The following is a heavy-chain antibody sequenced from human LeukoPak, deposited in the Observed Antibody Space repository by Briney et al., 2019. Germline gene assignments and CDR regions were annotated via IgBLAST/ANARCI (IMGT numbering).Heavy chain of an antibody. CDR2: IYYSGST. D-gene: IGHD3-22*01. CDR1: GGSISSYY. J-gene: IGHJ4*02. CDR3: ARLIHYYYDSSGYFFDY. Sequence: SETLSLTCTVSGGSISSYYWSWIRQPPGRGLEWIGYIYYSGSTNYNPSLKSRVTISVDTSKNQFSLKLSSVTAADTAVYYCARLIHYYYDSSGYFFDYWGQGTLVTVSS. V-gene: IGHV4-59*08.